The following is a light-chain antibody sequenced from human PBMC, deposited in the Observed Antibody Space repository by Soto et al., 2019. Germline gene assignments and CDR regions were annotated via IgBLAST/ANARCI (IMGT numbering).Light chain of an antibody. V-gene: IGKV3-20*01. Sequence: EFVLTQSPGTLSLSPGERATLSCRASQSVGSNSLAWYQQKPGQAPRILIYGASTRATGIPDRFSGSGSGTDFTLTISRLEPEDIAVYYCQQYGSSPPLTFGGGTKVEIK. CDR1: QSVGSNS. CDR2: GAS. J-gene: IGKJ4*01. CDR3: QQYGSSPPLT.